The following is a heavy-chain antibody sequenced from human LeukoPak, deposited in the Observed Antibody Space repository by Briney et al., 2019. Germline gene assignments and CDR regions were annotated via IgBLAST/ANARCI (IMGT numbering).Heavy chain of an antibody. CDR1: GFTFSDYS. Sequence: GGSLRLSCAASGFTFSDYSMNWVRQAPGKGLEWVSYISSSGSTIHYADSVQGRFTISRDNAKNSLYLQLNSLRAEDTAVYYCARYYYDTSGYSVGFDYWGQGTLVTVSS. CDR2: ISSSGSTI. V-gene: IGHV3-48*04. CDR3: ARYYYDTSGYSVGFDY. J-gene: IGHJ4*02. D-gene: IGHD3-22*01.